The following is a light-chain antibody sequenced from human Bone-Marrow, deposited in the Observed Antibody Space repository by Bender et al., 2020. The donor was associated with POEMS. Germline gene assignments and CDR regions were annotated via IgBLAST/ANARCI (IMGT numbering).Light chain of an antibody. CDR2: GYN. Sequence: QSVLTQPPSVSGAPGQRVTISCTGSSSNTGSGYDINWYQHLPGTAPKLLIYGYNNRPSGVPDRFSGSKSGTSASLAITGLQAEDEGDYYCNSYTSSNTVVFGGGTKVTVL. CDR3: NSYTSSNTVV. V-gene: IGLV1-40*01. J-gene: IGLJ2*01. CDR1: SSNTGSGYD.